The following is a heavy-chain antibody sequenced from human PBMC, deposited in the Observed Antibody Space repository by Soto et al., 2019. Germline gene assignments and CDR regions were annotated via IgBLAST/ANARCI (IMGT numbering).Heavy chain of an antibody. J-gene: IGHJ6*03. D-gene: IGHD3-10*01. V-gene: IGHV1-18*01. CDR3: ARDDTWSGSYSYMDV. CDR1: GYTFTSYG. Sequence: AAVKVSCKASGYTFTSYGISWVRQAPGQGLEWMGRSSAYNGNTNYAQKLQGRVTMTTDTSTSTAYMELRSLRSDDTAVYYCARDDTWSGSYSYMDVWGKGTTVTVSS. CDR2: SSAYNGNT.